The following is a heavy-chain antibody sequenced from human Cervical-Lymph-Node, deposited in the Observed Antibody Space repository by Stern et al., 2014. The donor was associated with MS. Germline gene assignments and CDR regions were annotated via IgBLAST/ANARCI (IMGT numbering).Heavy chain of an antibody. Sequence: VQLVQSGAEVKKPGSSMNVSCKTSGGTFSSSYAITWKRQAPGQGLEWMGRIIPILGLANYAQKFQGRVIITADKSTSTTYMELSSLTSEDTAVYYCARGVVSNRAAATLHNLFDPWGQGTLVTVSS. D-gene: IGHD2-15*01. V-gene: IGHV1-69*09. J-gene: IGHJ5*02. CDR1: GGTFSSSYA. CDR2: IIPILGLA. CDR3: ARGVVSNRAAATLHNLFDP.